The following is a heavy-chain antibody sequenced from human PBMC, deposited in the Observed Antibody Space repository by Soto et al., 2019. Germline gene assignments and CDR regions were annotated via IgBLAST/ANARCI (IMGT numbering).Heavy chain of an antibody. CDR3: AKARCSGNSCYVPDY. V-gene: IGHV3-30*18. Sequence: QVQLVESGGGVVQPGRSLRLSCAASGFTFSSYGMHWVRQAPGKGLEWVAVISYDGSNKYYADSVQGRFTISRDNSRNTLSLQMNSLRAEDTATYYCAKARCSGNSCYVPDYWGHGSLVTVSS. CDR1: GFTFSSYG. J-gene: IGHJ4*01. D-gene: IGHD2-15*01. CDR2: ISYDGSNK.